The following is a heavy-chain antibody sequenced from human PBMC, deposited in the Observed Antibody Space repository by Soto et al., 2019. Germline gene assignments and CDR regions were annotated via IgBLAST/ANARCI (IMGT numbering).Heavy chain of an antibody. J-gene: IGHJ4*02. V-gene: IGHV1-69*01. CDR2: TTAILGTR. Sequence: QVQLLQSGAEVKKPGSSVKVSCKASGDTLSHYGVRWVRQVPGKGLEWMGGTTAILGTRDYAQKFQGRMMITANDSTTTAYMELNSLTSDDTAVYYCAAGDSSDTGDHWGQGTLVTVAS. CDR3: AAGDSSDTGDH. CDR1: GDTLSHYG. D-gene: IGHD5-18*01.